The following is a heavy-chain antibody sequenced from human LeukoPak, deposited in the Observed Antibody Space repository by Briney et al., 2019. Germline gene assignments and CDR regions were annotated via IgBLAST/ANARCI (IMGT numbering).Heavy chain of an antibody. D-gene: IGHD3-10*01. CDR3: AKRGVVIRGILVIGYHQEAYHYDF. CDR2: ISERGTST. J-gene: IGHJ4*02. CDR1: GISLSIYA. V-gene: IGHV3-23*01. Sequence: GGSLRLSCVVSGISLSIYAMTWVRQAPGKGLEWVSYISERGTSTTYADSVKGRFTISRDTSLNTLYLQMNNLRAEDTAVYFCAKRGVVIRGILVIGYHQEAYHYDFWGQGVLVTVSS.